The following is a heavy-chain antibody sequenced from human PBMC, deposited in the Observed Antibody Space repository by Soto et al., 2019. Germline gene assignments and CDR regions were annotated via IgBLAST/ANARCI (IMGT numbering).Heavy chain of an antibody. Sequence: SETLSLTCTVSGGSISSYYWSWIRQPPGKGLEWIGYIYYSGSTSYNPSLKSRVTISVDTSKNQFSLKVSSVTAADTAVYYCARRTPAVAFDYWGQGALVT. CDR1: GGSISSYY. D-gene: IGHD6-19*01. V-gene: IGHV4-59*08. CDR3: ARRTPAVAFDY. J-gene: IGHJ4*02. CDR2: IYYSGST.